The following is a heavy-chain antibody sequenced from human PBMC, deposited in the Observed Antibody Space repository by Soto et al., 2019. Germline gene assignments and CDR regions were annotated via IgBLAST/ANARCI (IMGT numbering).Heavy chain of an antibody. D-gene: IGHD3-22*01. J-gene: IGHJ3*02. CDR2: IIPILGIA. Sequence: QVQLVQSGAEVKKPGSSVKVSCKASGGTFSSYTISWVRQAPGQGLEWMGRIIPILGIANYAQKFQGRVTITADKSTSTAYMELSSLRSEDTAVYYCARVRDDSQLSDGAFAIWGQGTMVTVSS. CDR1: GGTFSSYT. CDR3: ARVRDDSQLSDGAFAI. V-gene: IGHV1-69*02.